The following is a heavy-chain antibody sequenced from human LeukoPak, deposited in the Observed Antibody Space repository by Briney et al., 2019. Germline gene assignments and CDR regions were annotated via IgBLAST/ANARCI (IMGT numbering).Heavy chain of an antibody. J-gene: IGHJ4*02. D-gene: IGHD4-11*01. V-gene: IGHV4-39*01. CDR1: GGSISSSPYY. CDR3: ARHMTTVTRIDY. Sequence: PSETLSLTCTVSGGSISSSPYYWGWIRQPPGKGLEWIGNVYYSGSTYYNPSLKSPVTISVDTSKNQFSLKLSSLTAADTAVYYCARHMTTVTRIDYWGQGTLVTVSS. CDR2: VYYSGST.